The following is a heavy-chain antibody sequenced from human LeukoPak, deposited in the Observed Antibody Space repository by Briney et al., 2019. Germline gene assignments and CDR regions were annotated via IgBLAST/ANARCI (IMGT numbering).Heavy chain of an antibody. J-gene: IGHJ6*03. V-gene: IGHV1-69*01. CDR1: GGTFSSYA. D-gene: IGHD3-10*01. Sequence: ASVKVSCKASGGTFSSYAISWVRQAPGQGLEWMGGIIPIFGTANYAQKFQGRVTITADESTSTAYMELSSLRSEDTAVYYCARGDYGSGIDYYYMDVWGKGTTVTISS. CDR3: ARGDYGSGIDYYYMDV. CDR2: IIPIFGTA.